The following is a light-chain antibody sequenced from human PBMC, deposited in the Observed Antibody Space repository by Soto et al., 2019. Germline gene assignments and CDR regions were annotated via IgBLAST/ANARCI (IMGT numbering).Light chain of an antibody. J-gene: IGKJ1*01. Sequence: DIHMTPSPSTLSASVGDRVNITCRARQSISNWLGWYQQKPGKAPKLLVYDASSLESGVPSRFSGSGSGTEFTLTITSLQPDDFATYYCQQYNSYPWTFGQGTKVEIK. CDR3: QQYNSYPWT. CDR1: QSISNW. V-gene: IGKV1-5*01. CDR2: DAS.